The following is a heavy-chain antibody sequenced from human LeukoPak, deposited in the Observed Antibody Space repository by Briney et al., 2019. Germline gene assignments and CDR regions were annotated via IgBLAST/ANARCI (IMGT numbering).Heavy chain of an antibody. V-gene: IGHV4-39*07. CDR2: IYYSGST. CDR1: GGSISSSSYY. J-gene: IGHJ4*02. Sequence: PSETLSLTCTVSGGSISSSSYYWGWIRQPPGKGLEWIGSIYYSGSTYYNPSLKSRVTISVDTSKNQFSLKLSSVTAADTAVYYCARTLNGGRGRWLYYFDYWGQGTLVTVSS. CDR3: ARTLNGGRGRWLYYFDY. D-gene: IGHD3-22*01.